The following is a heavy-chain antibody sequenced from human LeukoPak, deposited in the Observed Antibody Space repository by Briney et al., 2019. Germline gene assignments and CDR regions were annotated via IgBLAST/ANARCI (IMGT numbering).Heavy chain of an antibody. CDR3: AKEDMPYGSVDY. J-gene: IGHJ4*02. D-gene: IGHD3-10*01. CDR2: ISGIGGST. V-gene: IGHV3-23*01. CDR1: GFTFSSYA. Sequence: GGSLRLSCAASGFTFSSYAMNWVRQAPAKGLDWVSAISGIGGSTYYAESVKGRFTITRDNSKNPLYLQMNSLRAEDTAVYYCAKEDMPYGSVDYWGQGTLVTVSS.